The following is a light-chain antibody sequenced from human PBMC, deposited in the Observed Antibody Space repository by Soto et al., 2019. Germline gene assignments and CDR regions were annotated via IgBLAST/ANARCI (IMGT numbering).Light chain of an antibody. CDR1: SGHSNYA. V-gene: IGLV4-69*01. CDR2: LNSDGIH. CDR3: QTWGTGIQV. J-gene: IGLJ1*01. Sequence: QPVLTQSPSASASLGASVKLTCTLSSGHSNYAIAWHQQQPEKGPRYLMKLNSDGIHSKGDGIPDRFSGSSSGAERYLTGSSLQSEDEADYYCQTWGTGIQVFGTGTKVTVL.